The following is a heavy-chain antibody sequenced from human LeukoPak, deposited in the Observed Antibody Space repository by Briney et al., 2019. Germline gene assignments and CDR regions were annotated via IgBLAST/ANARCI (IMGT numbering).Heavy chain of an antibody. V-gene: IGHV3-48*02. CDR1: GFTFSSYS. D-gene: IGHD1-26*01. J-gene: IGHJ6*02. Sequence: GGSLRLSCAASGFTFSSYSMNWVRQAPGKGLEWVSYISSSSSTIYYADSVKGRFTISRDNAKNSLYLQMNSLRDEDTAVYYCAGPIRWELHYYGMDVWGQGTTVTVSS. CDR2: ISSSSSTI. CDR3: AGPIRWELHYYGMDV.